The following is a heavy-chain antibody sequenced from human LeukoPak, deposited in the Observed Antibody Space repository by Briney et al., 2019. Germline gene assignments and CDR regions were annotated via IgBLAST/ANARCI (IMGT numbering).Heavy chain of an antibody. CDR3: ARVFRGAVTSNWFDP. CDR2: ISDSGST. D-gene: IGHD3-3*01. CDR1: GASMNGHY. V-gene: IGHV4-59*11. Sequence: PSETLSLTCSVSGASMNGHYWTWIRQSTGKGLEWIGYISDSGSTSYNPSLRSRVIMALEASKTEFSLRLNSVTVADTAVYYCARVFRGAVTSNWFDPWGQGTLVTVSS. J-gene: IGHJ5*02.